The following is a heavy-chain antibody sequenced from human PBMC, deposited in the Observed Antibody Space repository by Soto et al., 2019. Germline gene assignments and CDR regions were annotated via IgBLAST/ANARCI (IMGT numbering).Heavy chain of an antibody. D-gene: IGHD2-8*01. CDR1: GYSFTSYW. CDR2: IYPGDSDT. J-gene: IGHJ5*02. V-gene: IGHV5-51*01. CDR3: AVEHCTNGVCSFDA. Sequence: ASLKISCKGSGYSFTSYWIGWVRQMPGKGLEWMGIIYPGDSDTRYSPSFQGQVTISADKSISTAYLQWSSLKASDTARYYWAVEHCTNGVCSFDAWGQGTLVTV.